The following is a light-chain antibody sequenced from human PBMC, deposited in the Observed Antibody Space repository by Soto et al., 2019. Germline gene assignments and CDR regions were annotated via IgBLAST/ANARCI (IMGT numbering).Light chain of an antibody. CDR2: NDN. V-gene: IGLV1-40*01. CDR1: SSNIGAGYD. Sequence: QSVLTQSPSVSGAPGQRVTISCTGSSSNIGAGYDVHWYQQLPGTAPKLLIYNDNNRPSGVPDRFSGSKSGTSASLAITGLQTEDEADYYCQSYDTSLSASVFGGGTQLTVL. CDR3: QSYDTSLSASV. J-gene: IGLJ7*01.